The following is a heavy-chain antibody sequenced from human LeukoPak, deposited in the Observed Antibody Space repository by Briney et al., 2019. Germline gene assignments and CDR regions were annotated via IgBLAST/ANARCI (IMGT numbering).Heavy chain of an antibody. CDR1: GYSIPSGYY. Sequence: PSETLSLTCAVSGYSIPSGYYWGWIRQPPGKGLEWIGSINHSGSTYYNPSLKSRVTISVDTSKNQFSLKLNSVTAADTAVYYCAREAVTRVWFDPWGQGTLVIVSS. V-gene: IGHV4-38-2*02. CDR3: AREAVTRVWFDP. J-gene: IGHJ5*02. D-gene: IGHD6-19*01. CDR2: INHSGST.